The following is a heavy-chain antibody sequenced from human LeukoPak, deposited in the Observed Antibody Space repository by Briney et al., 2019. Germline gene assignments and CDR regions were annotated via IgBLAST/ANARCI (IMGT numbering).Heavy chain of an antibody. V-gene: IGHV1-3*01. D-gene: IGHD3-10*01. Sequence: ASVKVSCKASGYTFTSYAMHWVRQAPGQRLEWMGWINAGNGNTKYSQKFQGRVTITRDTSASTAYMELSSLRSEDTAVYYCARAPMVRGVMVFDYWGQGTLVTVSS. J-gene: IGHJ4*02. CDR3: ARAPMVRGVMVFDY. CDR2: INAGNGNT. CDR1: GYTFTSYA.